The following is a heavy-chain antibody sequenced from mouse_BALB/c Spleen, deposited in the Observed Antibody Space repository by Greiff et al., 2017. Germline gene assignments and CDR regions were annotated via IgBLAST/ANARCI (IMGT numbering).Heavy chain of an antibody. V-gene: IGHV1-5*01. Sequence: VQLQQSGTVLARPGASVKMSCKASGYTFTSYWMHWVKQRPGQGLEWIGAIYPGNSDTSYNQKFKGKAKLTAVTSTSTAYMELSSLTNEDSAVYYCTRGSLVGGAMDDWGQGTSVTVSS. J-gene: IGHJ4*01. CDR3: TRGSLVGGAMDD. D-gene: IGHD2-10*02. CDR2: IYPGNSDT. CDR1: GYTFTSYW.